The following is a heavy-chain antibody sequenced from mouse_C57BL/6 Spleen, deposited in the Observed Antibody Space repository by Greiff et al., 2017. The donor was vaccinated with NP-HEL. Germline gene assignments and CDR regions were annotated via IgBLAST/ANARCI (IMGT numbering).Heavy chain of an antibody. V-gene: IGHV14-1*01. CDR3: TALLRFLYYYAMDY. CDR2: IDPEDGDT. D-gene: IGHD1-1*01. Sequence: VQLQQSGAELVRPGASVKLSCTASGFNIKDYYMHWVKQRPEQGLEWIGRIDPEDGDTEYAPKFQGKATMTADTSSNTAYLQLSSLTSEDTAVYYCTALLRFLYYYAMDYWGQGTSVTVSS. J-gene: IGHJ4*01. CDR1: GFNIKDYY.